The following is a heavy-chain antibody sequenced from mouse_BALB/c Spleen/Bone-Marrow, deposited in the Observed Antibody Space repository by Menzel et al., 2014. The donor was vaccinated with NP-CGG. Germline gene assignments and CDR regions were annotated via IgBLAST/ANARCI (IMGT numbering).Heavy chain of an antibody. CDR3: ARRGRIAEALGY. V-gene: IGHV1-14*01. CDR2: INPYNDGT. CDR1: GYTFTSYV. Sequence: VQLKQSGPEQVKPGASVKMSCKASGYTFTSYVMHWVKQKPGQGLEWIGYINPYNDGTKYNEKFKGKATLTSDKSSSPAYMEPSSLTSEDSAVYYCARRGRIAEALGYGGQGTTLTVSS. J-gene: IGHJ2*01. D-gene: IGHD6-1*01.